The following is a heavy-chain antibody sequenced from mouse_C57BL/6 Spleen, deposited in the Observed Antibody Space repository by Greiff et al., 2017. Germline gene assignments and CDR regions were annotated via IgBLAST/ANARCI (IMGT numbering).Heavy chain of an antibody. V-gene: IGHV1-63*01. Sequence: QVQLQQSGAELVRPGTSVKMSCKASGYTFTNYWIGWAKQRPGHGLEWIGDIYPGGGYTNYNAKFKGKATLTADKSSSTAYMQFSSLTSEDSAIYYCARNREGYYGYFDVWGTGTTVTVAS. J-gene: IGHJ1*03. CDR1: GYTFTNYW. CDR3: ARNREGYYGYFDV. D-gene: IGHD2-14*01. CDR2: IYPGGGYT.